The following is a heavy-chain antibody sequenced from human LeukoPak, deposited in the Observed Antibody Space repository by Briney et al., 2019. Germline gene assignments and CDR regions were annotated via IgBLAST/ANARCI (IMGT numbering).Heavy chain of an antibody. CDR1: GFTFSTYG. CDR2: ISSSSSYI. Sequence: PGGSLRLSCAASGFTFSTYGMNWVRQAPGKGLEWVSSISSSSSYIYYADSVKGRFTISRDNAKNSLYLQMNSLRAEDTAVYYCARDRWFGELLYTDYWGQGTLVTVSS. CDR3: ARDRWFGELLYTDY. D-gene: IGHD3-10*01. J-gene: IGHJ4*02. V-gene: IGHV3-21*01.